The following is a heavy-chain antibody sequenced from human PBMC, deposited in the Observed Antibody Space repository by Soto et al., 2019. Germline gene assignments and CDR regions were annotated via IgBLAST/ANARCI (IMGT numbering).Heavy chain of an antibody. J-gene: IGHJ5*02. CDR3: ARVLRGWFDP. CDR2: ISHSGIT. Sequence: SETLSLTCAVSGGSITSANWLTWVRQPPGGGLEWIGEISHSGITNYKASLKSRVTMSVDKTKNDVSLKLTSVTAADTAVYYCARVLRGWFDPWGQGTPVTVSS. V-gene: IGHV4-4*02. CDR1: GGSITSANW.